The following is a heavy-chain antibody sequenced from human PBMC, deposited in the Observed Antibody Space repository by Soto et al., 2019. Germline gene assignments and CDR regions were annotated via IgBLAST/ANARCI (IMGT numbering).Heavy chain of an antibody. D-gene: IGHD2-2*02. CDR3: ARAHCSSTSCYTFYYYYGMDV. CDR1: GDSVSSNSAA. CDR2: TYYRSKWYN. Sequence: SQTLSLTCAISGDSVSSNSAAWNWISQSPSRGLEWLGRTYYRSKWYNDYAVSVKSRITINPDTSKNQFSLQLNSVTPEDTAVHYCARAHCSSTSCYTFYYYYGMDVWGQGTTVTVSS. V-gene: IGHV6-1*01. J-gene: IGHJ6*02.